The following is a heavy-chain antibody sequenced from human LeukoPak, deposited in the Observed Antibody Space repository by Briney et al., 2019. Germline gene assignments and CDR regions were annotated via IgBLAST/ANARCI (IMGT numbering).Heavy chain of an antibody. D-gene: IGHD6-13*01. V-gene: IGHV4-34*01. CDR2: INHSGST. J-gene: IGHJ4*02. CDR3: ARGRSAAGISRFAY. CDR1: GGSFSGYY. Sequence: SETLSLTCAVYGGSFSGYYWSWIRQPPGKGLEWIGEINHSGSTNYNPSLKSRCTISVDPSKNQFSLKLRSVTAADTAVYYCARGRSAAGISRFAYWGQGTLVTVSS.